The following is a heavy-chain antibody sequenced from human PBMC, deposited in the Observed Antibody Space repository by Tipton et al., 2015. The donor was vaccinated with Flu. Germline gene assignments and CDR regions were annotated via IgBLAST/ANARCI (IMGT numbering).Heavy chain of an antibody. Sequence: TLSLTCTVSGGSISSYYWSWIRQPPGKGLEWIGYIYYSGSTYYNPSLKSRVTISVDTSKNQFSLKLSSVTAADTAVYYCARGAIVVVPAAPDYYGMDVWGQGTTVTVSS. CDR3: ARGAIVVVPAAPDYYGMDV. J-gene: IGHJ6*02. D-gene: IGHD2-2*01. CDR1: GGSISSYY. V-gene: IGHV4-59*12. CDR2: IYYSGST.